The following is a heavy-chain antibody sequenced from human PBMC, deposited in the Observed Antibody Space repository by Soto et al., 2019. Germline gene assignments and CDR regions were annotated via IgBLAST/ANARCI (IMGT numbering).Heavy chain of an antibody. V-gene: IGHV3-13*04. Sequence: GGSLRISCAASGFIFSSYDMHWVSQATGKGLEWVSAIGTAGDTYYPGSVKGRFTISRENAKNSLYLQMNSLRAVYTAVYYCARLGRDGFFDYWGQGT. D-gene: IGHD2-15*01. CDR2: IGTAGDT. CDR3: ARLGRDGFFDY. J-gene: IGHJ4*02. CDR1: GFIFSSYD.